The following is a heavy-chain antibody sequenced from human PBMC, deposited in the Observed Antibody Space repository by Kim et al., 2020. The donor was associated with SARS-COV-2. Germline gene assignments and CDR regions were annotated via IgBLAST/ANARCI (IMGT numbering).Heavy chain of an antibody. CDR3: ARDPVSAAGRVGGNYYYYGMDV. D-gene: IGHD6-13*01. CDR2: INAGNGNT. V-gene: IGHV1-3*01. J-gene: IGHJ6*02. Sequence: ASVKVSCKASGYTFTSYAMHWVRQAPGQRLEWMGWINAGNGNTKYSQKFQGRVTITRDTSASTAYMELSSLRSEDTAVYYCARDPVSAAGRVGGNYYYYGMDVWGQGTTVTVSS. CDR1: GYTFTSYA.